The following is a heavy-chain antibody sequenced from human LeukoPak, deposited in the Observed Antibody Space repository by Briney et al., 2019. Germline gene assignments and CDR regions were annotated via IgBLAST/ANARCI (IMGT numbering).Heavy chain of an antibody. Sequence: ASVTVSCKATGYTFTSYGISWVRQAPGQGLEWMGWISAYNGNTNHAQKHQGRVTMTTDPSKSTAYMELRSLRSDDTAVYYCARDREYSYGNPIDYWGQGTLVTVSS. V-gene: IGHV1-18*01. D-gene: IGHD5-18*01. CDR3: ARDREYSYGNPIDY. CDR2: ISAYNGNT. J-gene: IGHJ4*02. CDR1: GYTFTSYG.